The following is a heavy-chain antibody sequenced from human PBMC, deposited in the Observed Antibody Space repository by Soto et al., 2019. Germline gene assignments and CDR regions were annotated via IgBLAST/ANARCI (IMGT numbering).Heavy chain of an antibody. CDR2: INAGNGST. Sequence: GASVKVSCKASGYTFTSYAMHWVRQAPGQRLEWMGWINAGNGSTKYSQKFQGRVTITRDTSASTAYMELSSLGYEDTAVYYCARSAFLDVWGQGTTVTVSS. V-gene: IGHV1-3*01. CDR1: GYTFTSYA. CDR3: ARSAFLDV. J-gene: IGHJ6*02. D-gene: IGHD3-3*01.